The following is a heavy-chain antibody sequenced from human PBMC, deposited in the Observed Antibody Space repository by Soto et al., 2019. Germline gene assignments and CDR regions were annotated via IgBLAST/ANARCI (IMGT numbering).Heavy chain of an antibody. CDR3: ARVGSSGWFNWFDP. J-gene: IGHJ5*02. D-gene: IGHD6-19*01. Sequence: PGGSLRLSCAASGFTFSDYYMSWIRKAQGKGLEWVSYISSSSSYTNYADSVKGRFTISRDNAKNSLYLQMNSLRAEDTAVYYCARVGSSGWFNWFDPWGQGTLVTVSS. CDR2: ISSSSSYT. CDR1: GFTFSDYY. V-gene: IGHV3-11*05.